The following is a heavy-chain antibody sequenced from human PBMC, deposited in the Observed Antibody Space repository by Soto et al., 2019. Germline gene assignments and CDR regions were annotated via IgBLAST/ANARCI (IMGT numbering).Heavy chain of an antibody. CDR3: ARDTTPSL. Sequence: QVQLQESGPGLVKPSETLSLTCTVSGASISSYYWSWIRQPPGKGLEWIGYDYYSGSTNYNPSLKSRVTISVDTSKNQFSRKLSSVTAADTAMYYCARDTTPSLGAQGTLVTVSS. V-gene: IGHV4-59*01. CDR2: DYYSGST. D-gene: IGHD1-1*01. J-gene: IGHJ4*02. CDR1: GASISSYY.